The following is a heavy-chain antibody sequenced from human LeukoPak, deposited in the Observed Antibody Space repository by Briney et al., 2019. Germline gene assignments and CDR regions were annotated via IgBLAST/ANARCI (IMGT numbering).Heavy chain of an antibody. Sequence: GGSLRLSCAASRFTFSDYYLSWIRQAPGKGLEWVSYISSSGNTIFYADSVKGRFTISRDNATSSMYLQMNSLRAEDTAVYYCAGDYASGSLALIGWGQGTLVTVSS. CDR2: ISSSGNTI. D-gene: IGHD3-10*01. CDR1: RFTFSDYY. V-gene: IGHV3-11*01. CDR3: AGDYASGSLALIG. J-gene: IGHJ4*02.